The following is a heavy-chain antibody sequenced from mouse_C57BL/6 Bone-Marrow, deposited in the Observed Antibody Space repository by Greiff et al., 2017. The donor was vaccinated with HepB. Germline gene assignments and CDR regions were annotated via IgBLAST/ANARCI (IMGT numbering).Heavy chain of an antibody. CDR1: GYSITSGYY. CDR3: ARERGSSYFDY. V-gene: IGHV3-6*01. Sequence: DVKLVESGPGLVKPSQSLSLTCSVTGYSITSGYYWNWIRQFPGNKLEWMGYISYDGSNNYNPSLKNRISITRDTSKNQFFLKLNSVTTEDTATYYCARERGSSYFDYWGQGTTLTVSS. CDR2: ISYDGSN. D-gene: IGHD1-1*01. J-gene: IGHJ2*01.